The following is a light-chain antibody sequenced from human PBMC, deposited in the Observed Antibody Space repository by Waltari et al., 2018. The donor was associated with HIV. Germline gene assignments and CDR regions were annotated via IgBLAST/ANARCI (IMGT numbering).Light chain of an antibody. J-gene: IGKJ1*01. V-gene: IGKV3-15*01. CDR3: LQYGSWPWT. CDR1: QSVGAC. CDR2: GAS. Sequence: EVVMRQTPATLSVSPGERLTLSCRASQSVGACLAWYQQKPGQTPRRLVYGASARFTSVPARFSGSGSGTEFTLTVTSLQSEDFAFYYCLQYGSWPWTFGQGTKVEIK.